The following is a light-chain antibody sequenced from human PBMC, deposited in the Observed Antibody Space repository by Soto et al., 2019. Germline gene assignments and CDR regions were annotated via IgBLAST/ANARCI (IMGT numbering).Light chain of an antibody. V-gene: IGKV3-15*01. CDR1: QRIGSN. CDR2: GAS. J-gene: IGKJ1*01. CDR3: QQYYDWPQT. Sequence: EIVLTQSPVTLSVSPGERATLSCTASQRIGSNLACYQQKPGQAPRLLIYGASTRATGIPDTFSGTGSATAFTLTISSLQSDDVAVYYCQQYYDWPQTFGQGTKVEIK.